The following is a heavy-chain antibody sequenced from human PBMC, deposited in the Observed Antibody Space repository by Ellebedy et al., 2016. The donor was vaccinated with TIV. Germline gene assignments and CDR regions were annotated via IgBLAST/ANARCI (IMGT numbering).Heavy chain of an antibody. CDR2: SFMGGST. J-gene: IGHJ2*01. CDR3: ARLRQSRDRSHWYFDL. V-gene: IGHV4-4*07. Sequence: SETLSLTXTASGGSFSSYYWSWIRQAAGKGLEWIGRSFMGGSTTYNPSLKNRVTMSADASTTQLSLSLSSVTAADTAVYFCARLRQSRDRSHWYFDLWGRGTLVTVSS. D-gene: IGHD1-14*01. CDR1: GGSFSSYY.